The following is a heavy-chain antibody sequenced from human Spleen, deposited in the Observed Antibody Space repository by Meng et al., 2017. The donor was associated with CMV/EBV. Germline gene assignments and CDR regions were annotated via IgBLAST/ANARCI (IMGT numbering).Heavy chain of an antibody. J-gene: IGHJ4*02. CDR2: INPNGGSS. CDR3: ARDTALTMVVTTPGYYFDF. V-gene: IGHV1-46*01. D-gene: IGHD4/OR15-4a*01. Sequence: VKVSCKASGYTFSNYYLHWVRQAPGQGLEWMGMINPNGGSSTSAQKFQGRLTMTRDTSTRTVYLELRRLRLEDTAVYFCARDTALTMVVTTPGYYFDFWGQGTRVTVSS. CDR1: GYTFSNYY.